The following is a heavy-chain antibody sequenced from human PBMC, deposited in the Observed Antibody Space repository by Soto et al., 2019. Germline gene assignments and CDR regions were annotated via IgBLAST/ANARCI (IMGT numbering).Heavy chain of an antibody. CDR1: GYSFTEYH. CDR2: INPKSGRT. J-gene: IGHJ6*02. CDR3: ARGDSTDCSNGVCSFFYNHDMDV. V-gene: IGHV1-2*04. Sequence: ASVKVSCKASGYSFTEYHIHWVRQAPGQGLEWLGRINPKSGRTSTAQKFQGWVTMTADTSISTASLELTRLTSDDTAIYYCARGDSTDCSNGVCSFFYNHDMDVWGQGTTVAV. D-gene: IGHD2-8*01.